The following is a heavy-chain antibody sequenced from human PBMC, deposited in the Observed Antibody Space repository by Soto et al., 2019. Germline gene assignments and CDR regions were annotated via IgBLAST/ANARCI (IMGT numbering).Heavy chain of an antibody. CDR1: GFTFNTYG. CDR2: ILHDGSNE. J-gene: IGHJ4*02. V-gene: IGHV3-30*18. D-gene: IGHD3-3*01. CDR3: AKDCWGHGRGVVIMLPFDH. Sequence: GGSLRLSCAASGFTFNTYGMHWVRQAPGKGLEWVALILHDGSNEYYADSVKGRLTISRDNSRNTLYLQMNSLRPEDTAIYYCAKDCWGHGRGVVIMLPFDHWGQGTLVTVSS.